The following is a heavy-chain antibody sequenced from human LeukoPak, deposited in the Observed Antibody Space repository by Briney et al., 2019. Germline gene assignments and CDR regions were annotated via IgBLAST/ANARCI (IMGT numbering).Heavy chain of an antibody. V-gene: IGHV3-21*01. CDR2: ISSSSSYI. CDR3: ARVVRAAAVNRFDP. D-gene: IGHD6-13*01. CDR1: GFTFSSYS. J-gene: IGHJ5*02. Sequence: GGSLRLSCAASGFTFSSYSMNWVRQAPGKGLEWVSSISSSSSYIYYADSVKGRFTISRDNAKNSLYLQMNSLRAEDTAVYYCARVVRAAAVNRFDPWGQGTLVTVSS.